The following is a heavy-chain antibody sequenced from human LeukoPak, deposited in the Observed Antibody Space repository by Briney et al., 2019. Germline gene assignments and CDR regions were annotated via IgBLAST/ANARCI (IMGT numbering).Heavy chain of an antibody. J-gene: IGHJ4*02. Sequence: SCKVSGYTLTELSMHWVRQAPGKGLEWVSFIRYDASNRYYADSVKGRFSISRDNSKNTLYLQMNSLRGEDTAIYYCVADRVGVPGFYLDSWGQGTLVTVSS. CDR1: GYTLTELS. CDR2: IRYDASNR. D-gene: IGHD1-26*01. CDR3: VADRVGVPGFYLDS. V-gene: IGHV3-30*02.